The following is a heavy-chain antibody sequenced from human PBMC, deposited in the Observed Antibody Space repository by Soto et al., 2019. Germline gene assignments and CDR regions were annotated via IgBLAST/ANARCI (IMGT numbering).Heavy chain of an antibody. D-gene: IGHD3-9*01. CDR3: AREKDSVLRYFDWLSNRNNFDY. J-gene: IGHJ4*02. CDR1: GYAFTSYA. Sequence: ASVKVSCKASGYAFTSYAMHWVRQAPGQRLEWMGWINAGNGNTKYSRKFQGRVTITRDTSASTAYMELSSLRSEDTAVYYCAREKDSVLRYFDWLSNRNNFDYWGQGTLVTVSS. CDR2: INAGNGNT. V-gene: IGHV1-3*01.